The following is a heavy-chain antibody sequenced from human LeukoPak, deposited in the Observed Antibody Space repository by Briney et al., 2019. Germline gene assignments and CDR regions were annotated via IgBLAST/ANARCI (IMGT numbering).Heavy chain of an antibody. CDR3: ARGGTAVAGTLRP. CDR1: GYTFSSYS. CDR2: INHSGST. J-gene: IGHJ5*02. D-gene: IGHD6-19*01. V-gene: IGHV4-34*01. Sequence: GSLRLSCAASGYTFSSYSMNWVRQAPGKGLEWIGEINHSGSTNYNPSLKSRVTISVDTSKNQFSLKLSSVTAADTAVYYCARGGTAVAGTLRPWGQGTLVTVSS.